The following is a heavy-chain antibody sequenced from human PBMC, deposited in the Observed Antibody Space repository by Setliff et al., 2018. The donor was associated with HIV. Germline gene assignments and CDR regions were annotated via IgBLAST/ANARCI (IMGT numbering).Heavy chain of an antibody. D-gene: IGHD1-26*01. CDR1: GYTFSNYG. CDR2: ITSYNGNT. J-gene: IGHJ2*01. CDR3: ARDHHSGRGSNFPWYSDL. Sequence: ASVKVSCKASGYTFSNYGITWVRQAPGQRLEWMGWITSYNGNTNYAKKFKGRVTMTTDTSTSIAYMELKSLRSEDTAVYYCARDHHSGRGSNFPWYSDLWGRGTLVTSPQ. V-gene: IGHV1-18*01.